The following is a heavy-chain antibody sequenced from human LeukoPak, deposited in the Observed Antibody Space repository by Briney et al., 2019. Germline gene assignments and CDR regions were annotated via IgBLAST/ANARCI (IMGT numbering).Heavy chain of an antibody. J-gene: IGHJ4*02. V-gene: IGHV4-34*01. Sequence: SETLSLTCAVYGGSFSGYYWSWIRQPPGKGLEWIGEINHSGSTNYIPSLKNRVTISVDTSKNQFSLKLSSVTAADTAVYYCAIEPFGDTFDYWGQGTLVTVSS. CDR3: AIEPFGDTFDY. CDR1: GGSFSGYY. CDR2: INHSGST. D-gene: IGHD3-10*01.